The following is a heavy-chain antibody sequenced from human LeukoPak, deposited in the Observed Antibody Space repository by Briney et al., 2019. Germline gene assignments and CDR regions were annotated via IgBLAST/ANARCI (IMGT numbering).Heavy chain of an antibody. Sequence: PSETLSLTCTVSGGSVGSSPYYWAWVRQPPGRELDWIGSVSYSGRPSHTPSLESRVTISVDTSKNQFFLKFNSVTAADTAVYYCARVGDYSSSWYDLLYFDSWGPGTPVTVSS. J-gene: IGHJ4*02. CDR2: VSYSGRP. CDR1: GGSVGSSPYY. V-gene: IGHV4-39*07. CDR3: ARVGDYSSSWYDLLYFDS. D-gene: IGHD6-13*01.